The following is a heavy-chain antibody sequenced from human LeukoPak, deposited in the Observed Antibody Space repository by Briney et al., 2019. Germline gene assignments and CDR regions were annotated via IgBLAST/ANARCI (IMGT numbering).Heavy chain of an antibody. CDR2: IIPIFGTA. J-gene: IGHJ4*02. CDR1: GGTFSSYA. D-gene: IGHD6-13*01. CDR3: ARTRVAAAGTPYYFDY. Sequence: SVKVSCKASGGTFSSYAISWVRQAPGQGLEWMGGIIPIFGTANYAQKFQGRVTITADKSTSTAYMELSSLRSEDTAVYYCARTRVAAAGTPYYFDYWGQGTLVTVSS. V-gene: IGHV1-69*06.